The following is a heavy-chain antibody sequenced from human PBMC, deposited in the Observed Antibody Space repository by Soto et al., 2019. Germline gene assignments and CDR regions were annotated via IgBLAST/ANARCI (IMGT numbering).Heavy chain of an antibody. J-gene: IGHJ4*02. Sequence: YTDSVKGRFTISRDNAKDSLYLQMNSLRTEDTAVYYCAGVVAAADRLYYIDYCGQGDLVTVSS. V-gene: IGHV3-11*05. CDR3: AGVVAAADRLYYIDY. D-gene: IGHD6-13*01.